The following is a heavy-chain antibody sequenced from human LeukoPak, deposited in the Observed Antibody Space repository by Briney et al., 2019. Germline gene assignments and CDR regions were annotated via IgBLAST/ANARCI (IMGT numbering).Heavy chain of an antibody. CDR3: ASRIAVAGDY. J-gene: IGHJ4*02. V-gene: IGHV4-39*07. CDR1: GGSISSSSYY. Sequence: PSETLSLTCTVSGGSISSSSYYWSWIRQPPGKGLEWIGEINHSGSTNYNPSLKSRVTISVDTSKNQFSLKLSSVTAADTAVYYCASRIAVAGDYWGQGTLVTVSS. CDR2: INHSGST. D-gene: IGHD6-19*01.